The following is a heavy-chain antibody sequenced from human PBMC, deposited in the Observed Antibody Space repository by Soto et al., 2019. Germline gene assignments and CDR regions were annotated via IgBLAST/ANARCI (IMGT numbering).Heavy chain of an antibody. CDR3: ARGGNGGNVGYWYFDL. V-gene: IGHV1-46*01. CDR2: INPGGVST. Sequence: QVQLVQSGAEVKKPGASVEVSCKASGYTFTTYYIHWLRHAPGQGLEWMGVINPGGVSTKYAQKVQDRVTMTSDTSTITVYMDLSSLRSEDTAVYFCARGGNGGNVGYWYFDLWGRGTLVTVSP. D-gene: IGHD5-12*01. CDR1: GYTFTTYY. J-gene: IGHJ2*01.